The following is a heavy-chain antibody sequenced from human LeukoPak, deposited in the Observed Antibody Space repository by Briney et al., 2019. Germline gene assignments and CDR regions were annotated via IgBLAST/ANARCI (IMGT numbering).Heavy chain of an antibody. CDR1: GGSVINTNW. CDR2: VHLDGRT. J-gene: IGHJ4*02. Sequence: KPSGTLSLTCGVSGGSVINTNWWTWVRQPPGKALEWIGEVHLDGRTNYNPSHESRLPISVDVYENHVSLKLTSVTAADTAVYCCAREWGFYRRLHYSGQGTLVTVCS. CDR3: AREWGFYRRLHY. V-gene: IGHV4-4*01. D-gene: IGHD1-26*01.